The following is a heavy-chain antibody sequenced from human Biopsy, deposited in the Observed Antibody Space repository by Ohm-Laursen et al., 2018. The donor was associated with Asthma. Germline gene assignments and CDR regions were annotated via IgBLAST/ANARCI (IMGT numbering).Heavy chain of an antibody. J-gene: IGHJ3*01. D-gene: IGHD3-9*01. CDR3: ARTYYDFLTGQVKDVFGV. Sequence: AASVKVSCKASGYNFISFAIHWVRKAPGQRLEWMGWVNTGNGDTKYSQKFQGRVTITRDTSASTAYMELRSLRSEDTATYYCARTYYDFLTGQVKDVFGVWGQETMVTVSS. CDR2: VNTGNGDT. CDR1: GYNFISFA. V-gene: IGHV1-3*04.